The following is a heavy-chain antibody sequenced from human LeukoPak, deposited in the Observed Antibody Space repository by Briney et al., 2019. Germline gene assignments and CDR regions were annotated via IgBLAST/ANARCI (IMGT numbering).Heavy chain of an antibody. CDR1: GGSINSYY. J-gene: IGHJ4*02. CDR2: VHYSGTT. CDR3: ARADSSGYYPDY. D-gene: IGHD3-22*01. V-gene: IGHV4-59*01. Sequence: PSETLSLTCTVSGGSINSYYWSWIRQPPGKGLEWIGYVHYSGTTNYNPSLKSRVTISVDTSKNQFSLKLSSVTAADTAVYYCARADSSGYYPDYWGQGTLVTVSS.